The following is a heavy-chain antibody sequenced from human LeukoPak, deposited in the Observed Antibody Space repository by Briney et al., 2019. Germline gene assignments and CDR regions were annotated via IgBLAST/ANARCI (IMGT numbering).Heavy chain of an antibody. J-gene: IGHJ4*02. CDR3: ARCGAAVTTHFSH. Sequence: GASLQVSCKASGYSFSIYGITCARQAPGQGLGYLGWISASDGTTNYAQKVQHRVTMTTDTSTSPAYLELRSLRSEDTAVYYCARCGAAVTTHFSHWGQGTLVTVSS. V-gene: IGHV1-18*01. CDR1: GYSFSIYG. D-gene: IGHD4-17*01. CDR2: ISASDGTT.